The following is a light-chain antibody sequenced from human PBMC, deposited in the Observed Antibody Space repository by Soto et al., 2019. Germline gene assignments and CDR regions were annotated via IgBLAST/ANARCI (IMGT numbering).Light chain of an antibody. CDR3: QQRGDWPPIT. J-gene: IGKJ5*01. Sequence: EIVMTQSPATLSVPPGERATLSCRASQSVSSNLAWYQQKPGQPPRLLIYNASNRTTGIPARFSGSGSGTDFTLTISSLEPEDFAVYYCQQRGDWPPITFGQGNDWRL. CDR2: NAS. V-gene: IGKV3-11*01. CDR1: QSVSSN.